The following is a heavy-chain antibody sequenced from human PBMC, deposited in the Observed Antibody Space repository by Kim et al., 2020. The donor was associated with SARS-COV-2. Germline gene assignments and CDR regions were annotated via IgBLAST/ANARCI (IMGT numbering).Heavy chain of an antibody. V-gene: IGHV4-31*03. D-gene: IGHD3-10*01. Sequence: SETLSLTCTVSGGSISSGGYYWSWIRQHPGKGLEWIGYIYYSGSTYYNPSLKSRVTISVDTSKNQFSLKLSSLTAADTAVYYCARDGFVGGSGLYGMDVWGQGTTVTVSS. CDR1: GGSISSGGYY. CDR3: ARDGFVGGSGLYGMDV. CDR2: IYYSGST. J-gene: IGHJ6*02.